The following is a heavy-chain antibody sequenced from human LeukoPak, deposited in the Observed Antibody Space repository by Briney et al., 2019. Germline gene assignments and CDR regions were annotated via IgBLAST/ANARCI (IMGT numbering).Heavy chain of an antibody. CDR3: ARHLGARQVAGDFDY. V-gene: IGHV5-51*01. Sequence: GEALKISFKGSGYGFTSYWIGWGRPMPGKGVGGRGIIYPGDSDTRYSPSFQGQVTISADKSISTAYLQWSSLKASDTAMYYCARHLGARQVAGDFDYWGQGTLVTVSS. J-gene: IGHJ4*02. CDR1: GYGFTSYW. CDR2: IYPGDSDT. D-gene: IGHD6-19*01.